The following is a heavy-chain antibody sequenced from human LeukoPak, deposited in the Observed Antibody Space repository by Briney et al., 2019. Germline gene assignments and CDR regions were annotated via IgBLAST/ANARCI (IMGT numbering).Heavy chain of an antibody. CDR3: ARLGADCSGGSCSFIYYYYYMAV. CDR1: VYTFTSYA. V-gene: IGHV7-4-1*02. CDR2: INTKTGDP. D-gene: IGHD2-15*01. Sequence: AAVKVSCKASVYTFTSYAIYGVRQAPGRGVGWMGWINTKTGDPTYPQGFTGGLVFSVDTPVSTAYLQISSLKAADTAVYYCARLGADCSGGSCSFIYYYYYMAVWGKGTTVTVSS. J-gene: IGHJ6*03.